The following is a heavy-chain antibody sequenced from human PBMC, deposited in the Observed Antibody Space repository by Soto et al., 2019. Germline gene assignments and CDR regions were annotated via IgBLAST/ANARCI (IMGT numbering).Heavy chain of an antibody. V-gene: IGHV3-13*01. J-gene: IGHJ4*02. CDR2: IGTAGDT. CDR3: AKSQEIGTHFFDS. D-gene: IGHD6-13*01. Sequence: GSLSLSFEASGFTVSGFDMHWVRQPTGKGLEWVSSIGTAGDTYYAVSVKGRFTISRDNAKNSLSLQMNSLRAGDMAVYFCAKSQEIGTHFFDSWGQGTQVTVSS. CDR1: GFTVSGFD.